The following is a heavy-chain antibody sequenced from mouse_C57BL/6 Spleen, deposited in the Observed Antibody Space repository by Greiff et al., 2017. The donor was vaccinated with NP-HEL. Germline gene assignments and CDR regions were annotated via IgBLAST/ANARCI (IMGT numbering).Heavy chain of an antibody. CDR3: ARSGYYGSSYVGWYFDV. CDR1: GYAFSSYL. D-gene: IGHD1-1*01. J-gene: IGHJ1*03. Sequence: VQLQQSGAELVKPGASVKISCKASGYAFSSYLMNWVKQRPGKGLEWIGQIYPGDGDTNYNGKFKGKATLTADKSSSTAYMQLSSLTSEDSAVYFCARSGYYGSSYVGWYFDVWGTGTTVTVSS. V-gene: IGHV1-80*01. CDR2: IYPGDGDT.